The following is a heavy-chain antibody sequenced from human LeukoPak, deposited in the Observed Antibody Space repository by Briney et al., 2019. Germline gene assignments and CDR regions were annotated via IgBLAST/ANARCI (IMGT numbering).Heavy chain of an antibody. CDR1: GYTFTSYD. CDR2: MNPNSGNT. CDR3: ARAYYSGSYWTSSSQQLDY. J-gene: IGHJ4*02. D-gene: IGHD1-26*01. Sequence: ASVKVSCKASGYTFTSYDINWVRQATGQGLERMGWMNPNSGNTGYAQKFQGRVTMTRNTSISTAYMELSSLRSEDTAVYYCARAYYSGSYWTSSSQQLDYWGQGTLVTVSS. V-gene: IGHV1-8*01.